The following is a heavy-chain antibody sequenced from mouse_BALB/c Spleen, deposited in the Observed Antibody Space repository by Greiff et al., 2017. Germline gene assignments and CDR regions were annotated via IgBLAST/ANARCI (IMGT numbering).Heavy chain of an antibody. Sequence: LVESGGGLVQPGGSRKLSCAASGFTFSSFGMHWVRQAPETGLEWVAYISSGSSTIYYADTVKGRFTISRDNPKNTLFLQMTSLRSEDTAMYYCARWGTNYAMDYWGQGTSVTVAS. D-gene: IGHD3-3*01. CDR2: ISSGSSTI. J-gene: IGHJ4*01. V-gene: IGHV5-17*02. CDR1: GFTFSSFG. CDR3: ARWGTNYAMDY.